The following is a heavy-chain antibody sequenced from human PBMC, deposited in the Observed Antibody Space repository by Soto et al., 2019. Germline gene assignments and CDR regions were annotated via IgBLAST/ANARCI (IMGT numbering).Heavy chain of an antibody. CDR1: GFTFSDYY. D-gene: IGHD6-6*01. V-gene: IGHV3-11*01. J-gene: IGHJ6*02. Sequence: VGSLRLSCAASGFTFSDYYMSCIRQAPGKGLEWVSYISSSGSTIYYADSVKGRFTISRDNAKNSLSLQMNSLRAEDTAVYYCARGGIAARPGGYYYYYAMDVCGQRTTVTVSS. CDR2: ISSSGSTI. CDR3: ARGGIAARPGGYYYYYAMDV.